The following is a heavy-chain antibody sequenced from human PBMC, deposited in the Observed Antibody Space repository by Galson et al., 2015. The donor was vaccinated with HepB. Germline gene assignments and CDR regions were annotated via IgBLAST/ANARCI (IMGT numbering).Heavy chain of an antibody. CDR1: GFTFSSYS. CDR3: VRDSGSGRNWFDP. D-gene: IGHD1-1*01. V-gene: IGHV3-48*02. J-gene: IGHJ5*02. Sequence: SLRLSCAASGFTFSSYSMNWVRQAPGKGLEWVSYISISSSSIYYADSVRGRFTISRDNAKNSLYLQMNSLRDEDTAVYYCVRDSGSGRNWFDPWGQGTLVTVSS. CDR2: ISISSSSI.